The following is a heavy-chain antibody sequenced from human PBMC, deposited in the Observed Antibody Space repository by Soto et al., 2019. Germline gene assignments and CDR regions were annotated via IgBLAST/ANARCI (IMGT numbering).Heavy chain of an antibody. D-gene: IGHD2-15*01. CDR3: AADDSVASANVDY. J-gene: IGHJ4*02. CDR1: GFTFRNAW. V-gene: IGHV3-15*01. CDR2: IRSKADGGTA. Sequence: EVQLVESGGGLVKPGGTLRLSCAASGFTFRNAWMSWVRQFPGQGLEWVGRIRSKADGGTADYAAPVEGRFTISRDDSKNTLYLQMNSLKTEDPAVYFCAADDSVASANVDYWGQGTLVTV.